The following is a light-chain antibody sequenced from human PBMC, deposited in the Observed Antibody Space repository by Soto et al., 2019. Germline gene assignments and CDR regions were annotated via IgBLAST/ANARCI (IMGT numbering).Light chain of an antibody. CDR3: SSYTRSSTRV. Sequence: QSALTQPASVSGSPGQSITISCTGTSSDVGGYNYVSWYQQHPGKAPKLMIYEVSSRPSGVSNRFSGSKSGNTAYLTISGLQAEDEADYYCSSYTRSSTRVFGGGTKVTVL. CDR2: EVS. J-gene: IGLJ2*01. V-gene: IGLV2-14*01. CDR1: SSDVGGYNY.